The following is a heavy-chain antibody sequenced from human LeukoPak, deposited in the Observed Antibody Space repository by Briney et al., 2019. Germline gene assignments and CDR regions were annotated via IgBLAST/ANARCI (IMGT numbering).Heavy chain of an antibody. J-gene: IGHJ4*02. CDR1: GYTFTGYY. CDR2: INPNSGGT. D-gene: IGHD2-2*01. V-gene: IGHV1-2*06. Sequence: ASVKVSCKASGYTFTGYYMHWVRQAPGQGLEWMGRINPNSGGTNYAQKFQGRVTMTRDTSISTAYMELSRLRSDDTAVYYCASTLIVVVPAVDYWGQGTLVTVSS. CDR3: ASTLIVVVPAVDY.